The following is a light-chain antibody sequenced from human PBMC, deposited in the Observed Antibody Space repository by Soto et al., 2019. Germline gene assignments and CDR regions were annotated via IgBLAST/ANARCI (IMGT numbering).Light chain of an antibody. V-gene: IGLV1-40*01. CDR1: SSNIGAGYD. CDR3: QSYDSSLSGSNWV. J-gene: IGLJ3*02. CDR2: GNS. Sequence: QSVLTQPPSVSGAPGQRVTISCTGSSSNIGAGYDVHWYQQLPGTAPKLLIYGNSNRPSGVPDRFSGSKSGTSASLAITGLQAEDAADYYCQSYDSSLSGSNWVFGGGTKLTVL.